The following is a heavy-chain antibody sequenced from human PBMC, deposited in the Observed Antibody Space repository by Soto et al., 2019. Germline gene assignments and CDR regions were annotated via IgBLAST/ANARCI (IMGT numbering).Heavy chain of an antibody. Sequence: EVQLVESGGGLIQPGGSLRLSCAASGFTFSSDWMHWVRQAPGKGLVWVSRINSDGSATSYADSVKGRFTISRDNARNMLYLQMNSLRVEDTAVFYWARVSGSFFTHWGQGTLVTVSS. CDR1: GFTFSSDW. J-gene: IGHJ4*02. CDR2: INSDGSAT. V-gene: IGHV3-74*01. D-gene: IGHD1-26*01. CDR3: ARVSGSFFTH.